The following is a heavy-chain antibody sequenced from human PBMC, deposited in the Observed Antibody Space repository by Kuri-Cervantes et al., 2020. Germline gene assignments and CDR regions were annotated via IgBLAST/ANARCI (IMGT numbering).Heavy chain of an antibody. Sequence: SLKISCAASGFTFDDYAMHWVRQAPGKGLEWVSGITWNSDTIDYADSVKGRFTISRDNAKNSLYLQMNSLRTEDTALYYCAKGVPYSSSWFDYRGQGTLVTVSS. D-gene: IGHD6-13*01. CDR3: AKGVPYSSSWFDY. J-gene: IGHJ4*02. CDR2: ITWNSDTI. V-gene: IGHV3-9*01. CDR1: GFTFDDYA.